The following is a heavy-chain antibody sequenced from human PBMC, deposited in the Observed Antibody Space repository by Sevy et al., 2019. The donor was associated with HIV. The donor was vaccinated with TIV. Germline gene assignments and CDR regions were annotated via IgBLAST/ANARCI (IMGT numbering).Heavy chain of an antibody. V-gene: IGHV3-48*03. J-gene: IGHJ5*02. CDR2: ISGSGITI. Sequence: GGSLRLSCAASGFTFSSYEMNWVRQAPGKGLEWVSYISGSGITIYYADSVKGRFTISRDNAKNSLSLQMNGLRAEDTAVYYCARDVYYYGSGSYAGTPYGLGFDPWGQGTLVTVSS. D-gene: IGHD3-10*01. CDR3: ARDVYYYGSGSYAGTPYGLGFDP. CDR1: GFTFSSYE.